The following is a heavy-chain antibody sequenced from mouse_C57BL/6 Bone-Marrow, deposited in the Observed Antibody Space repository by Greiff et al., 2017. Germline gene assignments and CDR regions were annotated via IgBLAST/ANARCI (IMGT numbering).Heavy chain of an antibody. D-gene: IGHD3-2*01. CDR1: GYSITSGCY. J-gene: IGHJ4*01. CDR3: LQTCDRYYYAMDY. V-gene: IGHV3-6*01. Sequence: EVKLMESGPGLVKPSQSLSLSCSVTGYSITSGCYWNLIRKFPGNKLEWMGYKSYDGSNNYNQYLKNRTSITRDPSTNKFFLKLHPVITEDTATYYCLQTCDRYYYAMDYWGQGTSVTVSS. CDR2: KSYDGSN.